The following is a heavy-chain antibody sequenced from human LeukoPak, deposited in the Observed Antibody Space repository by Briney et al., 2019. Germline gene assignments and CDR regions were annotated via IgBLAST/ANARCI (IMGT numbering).Heavy chain of an antibody. CDR3: ARGGPSYDFWSGPRFDN. D-gene: IGHD3-3*01. CDR1: GFTFSNYW. J-gene: IGHJ4*02. Sequence: GGSLRLSCEGSGFTFSNYWMGWVRQAPGKGLQWVANIKTDGSEKYYVDSVKGRFTISRDNAKNSLYLQMNSLRAEDTAVYYCARGGPSYDFWSGPRFDNWGQGTLVTVSS. V-gene: IGHV3-7*01. CDR2: IKTDGSEK.